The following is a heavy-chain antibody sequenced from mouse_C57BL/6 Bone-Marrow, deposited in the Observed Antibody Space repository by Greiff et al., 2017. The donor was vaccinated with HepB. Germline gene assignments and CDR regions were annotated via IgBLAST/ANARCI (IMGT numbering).Heavy chain of an antibody. Sequence: QVQLQQSGPELVKPGASVKISCKASGYAFSSSWMNWVKQRPGKGLEWIGRIYPGDGDTNYNGKFKGKATLTADKSSSTAYMQLSSLTSEDSAVYFCARGLDEGYAMDYWGQGTSVTVSS. D-gene: IGHD3-1*01. CDR3: ARGLDEGYAMDY. J-gene: IGHJ4*01. CDR2: IYPGDGDT. V-gene: IGHV1-82*01. CDR1: GYAFSSSW.